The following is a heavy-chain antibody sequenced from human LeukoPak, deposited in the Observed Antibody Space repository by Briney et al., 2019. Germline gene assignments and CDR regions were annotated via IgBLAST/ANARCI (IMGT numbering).Heavy chain of an antibody. CDR3: ATNSGNYLDY. CDR2: IYYTGST. Sequence: SETLSLTCTVSGASISSYYWSWIRQPPGKGLELIGYIYYTGSTNYNPSLESRVTISVDTSKNQFSLKLSSVTAADTAVYYCATNSGNYLDYWGQGTLFTVSS. V-gene: IGHV4-59*01. D-gene: IGHD3-10*01. CDR1: GASISSYY. J-gene: IGHJ4*02.